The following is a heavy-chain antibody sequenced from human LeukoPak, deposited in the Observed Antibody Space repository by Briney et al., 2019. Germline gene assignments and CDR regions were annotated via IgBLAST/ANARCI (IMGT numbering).Heavy chain of an antibody. J-gene: IGHJ6*02. D-gene: IGHD6-13*01. Sequence: GVSLRLSCAGSGFTFSSHWIGWVRQAPGKGLEWVAHINQDGSQKYYVDSVEGRFAISRDNAKNSLYLQMNSLRAEDTAIYYCVSAGQQLVPLWLYYYGMDVWGQGTTVTVSS. V-gene: IGHV3-7*01. CDR2: INQDGSQK. CDR1: GFTFSSHW. CDR3: VSAGQQLVPLWLYYYGMDV.